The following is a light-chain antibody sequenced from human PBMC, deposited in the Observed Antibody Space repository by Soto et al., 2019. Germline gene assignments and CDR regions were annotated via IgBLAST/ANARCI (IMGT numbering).Light chain of an antibody. CDR1: QSVSSSY. CDR3: KQYGSSPDT. J-gene: IGKJ2*01. V-gene: IGKV3-20*01. CDR2: GAS. Sequence: EIVLTQSPGTLSLSPGERATLSCRASQSVSSSYLAWYQQKPGQAPRLLIYGASSRATGLPDRFSGSGSGKDFTLTISRLEPEDFAVYYCKQYGSSPDTFGQGTKLEIK.